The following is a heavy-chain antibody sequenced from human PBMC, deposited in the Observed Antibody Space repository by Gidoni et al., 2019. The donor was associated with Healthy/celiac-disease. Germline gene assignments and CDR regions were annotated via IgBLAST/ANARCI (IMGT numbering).Heavy chain of an antibody. CDR3: ARAKLNNWFDP. J-gene: IGHJ5*02. V-gene: IGHV3-7*01. Sequence: EVQLVESGGGLVQPGGSLRLSCAAYGFTFTSYWMSWVRQAPGKGLEWVANIKQDGSEKYYVDSVKGRFTISRDNAKNSLYLQMNSLRAEDTAVYYCARAKLNNWFDPWGQGTLVTVSS. D-gene: IGHD1-26*01. CDR2: IKQDGSEK. CDR1: GFTFTSYW.